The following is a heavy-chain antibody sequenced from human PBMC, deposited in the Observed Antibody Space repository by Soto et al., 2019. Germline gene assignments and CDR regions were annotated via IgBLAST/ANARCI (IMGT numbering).Heavy chain of an antibody. CDR3: ARVLPGIAAAYDAFDV. CDR2: INHSETT. CDR1: GGSFSGFY. Sequence: PSETLSLTCAVYGGSFSGFYWNWIRQPPGKGLEWIGEINHSETTNYNPSLKSRLTISVDTSKKQFSLKLSSVTAADTAVYYCARVLPGIAAAYDAFDVWGQGTMVTVSS. J-gene: IGHJ3*01. V-gene: IGHV4-34*01. D-gene: IGHD6-13*01.